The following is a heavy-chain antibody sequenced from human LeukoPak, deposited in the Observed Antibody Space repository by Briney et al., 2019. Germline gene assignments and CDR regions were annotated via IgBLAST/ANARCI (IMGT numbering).Heavy chain of an antibody. V-gene: IGHV4-61*02. CDR3: ARWANWNYYDSSGYYPADY. J-gene: IGHJ4*02. Sequence: SESLSLTCTVYGGSISSGSYYWSWIRQPAGKGLEWIGRIYTRGSTNYNPSLKSRVTISVDTSKNQFSLKLSSVTAADTAVYYCARWANWNYYDSSGYYPADYWGQGTLVTVSS. D-gene: IGHD3-22*01. CDR1: GGSISSGSYY. CDR2: IYTRGST.